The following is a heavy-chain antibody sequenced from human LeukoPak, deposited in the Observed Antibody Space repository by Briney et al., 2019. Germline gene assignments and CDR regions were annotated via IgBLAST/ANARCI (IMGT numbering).Heavy chain of an antibody. Sequence: PGGSPRDSCAASRFTFSDYYMSWIRQAPGKGLEWVSYISSSGSTIYYAESVKGRFTISRDNAKNSLYLQMNSLRAEDTAVYYCARDSPYILTGHSDYWGQGTLVTVSS. CDR2: ISSSGSTI. CDR1: RFTFSDYY. CDR3: ARDSPYILTGHSDY. V-gene: IGHV3-11*01. J-gene: IGHJ4*02. D-gene: IGHD3-9*01.